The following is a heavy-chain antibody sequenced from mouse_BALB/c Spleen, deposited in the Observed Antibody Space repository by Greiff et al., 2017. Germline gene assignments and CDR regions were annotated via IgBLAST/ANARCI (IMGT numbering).Heavy chain of an antibody. J-gene: IGHJ3*01. CDR3: ASRDSSGSWFAY. Sequence: VQLQQSGPQLVRPGASVKISCKASGYSFTSYWMHWVKQRPGQGLEWIGMIDPSDSETRLNQKFKDKATLTVDKSSSTAYMQLSSPTSEDSAVYSGASRDSSGSWFAYWGQGTLVTVSA. CDR1: GYSFTSYW. V-gene: IGHV1S126*01. D-gene: IGHD3-2*01. CDR2: IDPSDSET.